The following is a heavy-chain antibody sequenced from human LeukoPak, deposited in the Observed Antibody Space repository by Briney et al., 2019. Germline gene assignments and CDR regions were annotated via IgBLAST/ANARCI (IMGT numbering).Heavy chain of an antibody. D-gene: IGHD3-9*01. Sequence: ASVKVSCKASGYAXTSYGINGVRQAPGQGLEWMGWNSAYNGNTNYAQKLQGRVTMTTDTSTSTAYMQLRSLRSDDTAVYYCARGTSGLRYFDWLLPSTWGQGTLVTVSS. CDR2: NSAYNGNT. J-gene: IGHJ5*02. CDR1: GYAXTSYG. CDR3: ARGTSGLRYFDWLLPST. V-gene: IGHV1-18*01.